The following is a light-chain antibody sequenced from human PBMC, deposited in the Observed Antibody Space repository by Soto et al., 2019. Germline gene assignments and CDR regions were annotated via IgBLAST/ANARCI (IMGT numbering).Light chain of an antibody. V-gene: IGKV1-39*01. CDR2: AAT. CDR1: QSIGSY. CDR3: QESYSVPFFS. Sequence: DIQMTQSPSSLSASVGDRVTITCQASQSIGSYLNWFQQKPGKAPKLLIYAATSLQSGVPSRFSGSGSGTDFTLTISSLQPQDFATYYCQESYSVPFFSFGPGTKVNIK. J-gene: IGKJ3*01.